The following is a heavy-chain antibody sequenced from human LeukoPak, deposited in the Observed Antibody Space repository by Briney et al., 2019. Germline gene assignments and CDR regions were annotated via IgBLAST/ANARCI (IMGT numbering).Heavy chain of an antibody. Sequence: GAPVKVSCKASGYTFTSYGISWVRQAPGQGPEWMGWISAYNGNTNYAQKLQGRVTMTTDTSTSTAYMELRSLRSDDTAVYYCARDLLPRYFDWLSPLYYFDYWGQGTLVTVSS. J-gene: IGHJ4*02. CDR2: ISAYNGNT. D-gene: IGHD3-9*01. CDR1: GYTFTSYG. V-gene: IGHV1-18*01. CDR3: ARDLLPRYFDWLSPLYYFDY.